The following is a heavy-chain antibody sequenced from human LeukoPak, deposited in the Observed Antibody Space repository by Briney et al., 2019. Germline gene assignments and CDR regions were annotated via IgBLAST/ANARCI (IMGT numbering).Heavy chain of an antibody. CDR3: ASCSGGSCYFDY. CDR1: GGTFSSYA. CDR2: IIPIFGTA. Sequence: ASVKVSCKASGGTFSSYAISWVRQAPGQGLGWMGGIIPIFGTANYAQKFQGRVTITADESTSTAYMELSSLRSEDTAVYYCASCSGGSCYFDYWGQGTLVTVSS. D-gene: IGHD2-15*01. V-gene: IGHV1-69*13. J-gene: IGHJ4*02.